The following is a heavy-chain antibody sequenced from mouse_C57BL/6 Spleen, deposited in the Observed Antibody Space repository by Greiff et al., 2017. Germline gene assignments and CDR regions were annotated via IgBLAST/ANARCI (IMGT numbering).Heavy chain of an antibody. CDR2: IRNKANGYTT. CDR1: GFTFTDYY. J-gene: IGHJ2*01. V-gene: IGHV7-3*01. CDR3: ARFYYFDY. Sequence: EVNVVESGGGLVQPGGSLSLSCAASGFTFTDYYMSWVRQPPGKALEWLGFIRNKANGYTTAYSASVKGRFTISRDNSQSILYLQMNALRAEDSATYYCARFYYFDYWGQGTTLTVSS.